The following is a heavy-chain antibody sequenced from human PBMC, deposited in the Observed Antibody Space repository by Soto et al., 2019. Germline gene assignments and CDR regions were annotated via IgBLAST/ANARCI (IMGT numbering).Heavy chain of an antibody. V-gene: IGHV4-30-4*01. D-gene: IGHD3-9*01. Sequence: PSETLSLTCTVSGGSISSGDYYWSWIRQPPGKGLEWIGYIYYSGSTNYNPSLKSRVTISVDTSKNQFSLKLSSVTAADTAVYYCARSVLRYFDWSAPPGYFDYWGQGTLVTVSS. CDR2: IYYSGST. CDR3: ARSVLRYFDWSAPPGYFDY. J-gene: IGHJ4*02. CDR1: GGSISSGDYY.